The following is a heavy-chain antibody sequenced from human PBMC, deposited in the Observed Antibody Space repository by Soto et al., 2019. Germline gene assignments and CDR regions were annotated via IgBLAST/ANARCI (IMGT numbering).Heavy chain of an antibody. J-gene: IGHJ6*02. V-gene: IGHV4-31*03. Sequence: PSETLSLTCTVSGGSISSGGYYWSWIRQHPGKGLEWIGYIYYSGSTCYNPSLKSRVTISVDTSKNQFSLKLSSVTAADTAVYYCACYDFWSGYPPGVWGQGTTVTVSS. CDR1: GGSISSGGYY. CDR2: IYYSGST. CDR3: ACYDFWSGYPPGV. D-gene: IGHD3-3*01.